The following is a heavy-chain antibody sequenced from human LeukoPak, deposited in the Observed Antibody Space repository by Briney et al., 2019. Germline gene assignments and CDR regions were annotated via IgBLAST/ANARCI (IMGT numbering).Heavy chain of an antibody. V-gene: IGHV3-48*03. D-gene: IGHD6-13*01. CDR1: GFTFSSYE. CDR2: ISSGGSTI. Sequence: GGSLRLSCAASGFTFSSYEMNWGRQAPGKGLEWVSYISSGGSTIYYADSVKGRFTISRDNAKNSLYLQMNSLRAEDTAVYYCARAAAGSFDYWGQGTLVTVSS. CDR3: ARAAAGSFDY. J-gene: IGHJ4*02.